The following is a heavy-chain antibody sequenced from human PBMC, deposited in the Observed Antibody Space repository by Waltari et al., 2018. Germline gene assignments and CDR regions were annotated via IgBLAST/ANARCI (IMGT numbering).Heavy chain of an antibody. D-gene: IGHD3-10*01. V-gene: IGHV3-48*04. Sequence: EVQLVESGGGLVQPGGSLRLSCSASGMPFTTYSMNWVSQAPGEGMDWISYVSGDRVYIYYADSVRGRFTISRDNAQNSMYLQMNNLRADDTAVYYCAGIRRGFWFFDLWGRGTLVTVSS. J-gene: IGHJ2*01. CDR2: VSGDRVYI. CDR3: AGIRRGFWFFDL. CDR1: GMPFTTYS.